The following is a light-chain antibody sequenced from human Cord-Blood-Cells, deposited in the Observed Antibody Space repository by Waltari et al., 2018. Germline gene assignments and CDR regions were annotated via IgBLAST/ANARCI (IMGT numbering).Light chain of an antibody. CDR3: SSYTSSSTKV. V-gene: IGLV3-27*01. J-gene: IGLJ3*02. CDR2: KDS. Sequence: SYELTQPSSVSVSPGQTARITCSGDVLAKKYARWFQQKPGQAPVLVIYKDSERPSGIPERFSGSSSGTTVTLTISGAQVEDEADYYCSSYTSSSTKVFGGGTKLTVL. CDR1: VLAKKY.